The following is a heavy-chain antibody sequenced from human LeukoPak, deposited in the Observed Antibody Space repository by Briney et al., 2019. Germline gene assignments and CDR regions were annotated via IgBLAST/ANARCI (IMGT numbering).Heavy chain of an antibody. CDR3: ARDRYDILTGYYKWWFDP. CDR1: GYTFTSYY. CDR2: INPSGGST. D-gene: IGHD3-9*01. Sequence: ASVKVSCKASGYTFTSYYMHWVRQAPGQGLEWMGIINPSGGSTSYAQKFQGRVTMTRDTSTSTVYMELSSLRSEDTAVYYCARDRYDILTGYYKWWFDPWGQGTLVTVSS. J-gene: IGHJ5*02. V-gene: IGHV1-46*01.